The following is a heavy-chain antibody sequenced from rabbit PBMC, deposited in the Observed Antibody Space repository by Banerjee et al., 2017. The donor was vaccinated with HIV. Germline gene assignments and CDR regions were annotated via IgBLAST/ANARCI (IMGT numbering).Heavy chain of an antibody. D-gene: IGHD1-1*01. J-gene: IGHJ3*01. Sequence: QEQLKETGGGLVQPGGSLTLTCTASGFSLSSYYMNWVRQAPGKGLEWIGTTTTGSSTYYASWAKGRFTISKTSTTMDLKMTSPTTDDTATYFCARAPYTGASGYGNALTRLDLWGQGTLVTVS. CDR1: GFSLSSYY. CDR3: ARAPYTGASGYGNALTRLDL. V-gene: IGHV1S17*01. CDR2: TTTGSST.